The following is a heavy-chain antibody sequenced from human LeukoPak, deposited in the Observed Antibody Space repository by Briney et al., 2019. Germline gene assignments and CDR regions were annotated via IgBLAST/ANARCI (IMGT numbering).Heavy chain of an antibody. D-gene: IGHD1-26*01. CDR2: SRNKASSYTT. V-gene: IGHV3-72*01. Sequence: PGGSLRLSCFASGFPFSDYLLTWVRQAPGKGPEWVGRSRNKASSYTTEYAASVKGRFTISRDDSKNSLYLQMNSLKIEETTVYCCARADYSGNYYSTYWGKGPLVTVSS. CDR1: GFPFSDYL. J-gene: IGHJ4*02. CDR3: ARADYSGNYYSTY.